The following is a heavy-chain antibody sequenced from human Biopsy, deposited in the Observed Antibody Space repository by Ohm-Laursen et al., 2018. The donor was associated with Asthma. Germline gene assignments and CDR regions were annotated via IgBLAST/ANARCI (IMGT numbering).Heavy chain of an antibody. D-gene: IGHD6-6*01. V-gene: IGHV4-34*01. CDR1: PGSFSGFF. CDR2: TNERGVT. J-gene: IGHJ2*01. CDR3: ARAVSSSSYWYFDL. Sequence: GTLSLTCDVYPGSFSGFFWTWIRQSPGKGLEWIGETNERGVTNNNPSLKSRVIISIDTYWNRVSLKLTSVTAADTAVYYCARAVSSSSYWYFDLWGRGDLVTASS.